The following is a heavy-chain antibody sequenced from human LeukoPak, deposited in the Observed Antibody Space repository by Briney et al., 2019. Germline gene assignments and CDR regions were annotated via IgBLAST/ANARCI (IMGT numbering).Heavy chain of an antibody. D-gene: IGHD5-18*01. CDR1: GYTFTSYD. CDR2: MNPNSGNT. J-gene: IGHJ4*02. CDR3: ARGDSYATNTEVY. Sequence: ASVKVSCKASGYTFTSYDINWVRQATGQGLEWMGWMNPNSGNTGYAQKFQGRVTMTRDTSISTAYMELSRLRSDDTAVYYCARGDSYATNTEVYWGQGTLVTVSS. V-gene: IGHV1-8*02.